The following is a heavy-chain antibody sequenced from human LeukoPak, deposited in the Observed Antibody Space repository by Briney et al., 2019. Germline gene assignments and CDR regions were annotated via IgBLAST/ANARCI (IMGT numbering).Heavy chain of an antibody. CDR2: INPDGDVS. D-gene: IGHD2-8*01. J-gene: IGHJ6*03. Sequence: GASVKVSCKASGGTFSSYAISWVRQAPGQGLEWMGWINPDGDVSKSAQKFQGRVTMTSDKSINTVYMELSGLTSDDTAIYYCARGPNHYYYMDFWGKGTTVSVSS. CDR3: ARGPNHYYYMDF. CDR1: GGTFSSYA. V-gene: IGHV1-2*02.